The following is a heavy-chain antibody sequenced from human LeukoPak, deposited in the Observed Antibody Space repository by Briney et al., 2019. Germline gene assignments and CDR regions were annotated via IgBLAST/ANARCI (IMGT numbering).Heavy chain of an antibody. CDR3: ARETSRFPLAYFDY. J-gene: IGHJ4*02. V-gene: IGHV4-61*02. D-gene: IGHD3-16*01. Sequence: SETLSLTYIVSGGSISSAGYYWSWMRQPAGKGLEWVGRIYTSGSTNYNPSLKSRVTISVDTSKNQFSLKLSSVTAADTAIYYCARETSRFPLAYFDYWGQGTLVTVSS. CDR2: IYTSGST. CDR1: GGSISSAGYY.